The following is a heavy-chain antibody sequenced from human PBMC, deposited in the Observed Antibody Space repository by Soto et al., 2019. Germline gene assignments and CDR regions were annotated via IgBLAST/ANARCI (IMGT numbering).Heavy chain of an antibody. CDR2: IIPIFGTA. J-gene: IGHJ4*02. CDR1: GGTFSSYA. Sequence: SVKVSCKASGGTFSSYAISWVRQAPGQGLEWMGGIIPIFGTANYAQKFQGRVTITADESTSTAYMELSSLRSEDTAVYYCARVGEYDFWSGPYYFDYWGQGTLVTVSS. V-gene: IGHV1-69*13. CDR3: ARVGEYDFWSGPYYFDY. D-gene: IGHD3-3*01.